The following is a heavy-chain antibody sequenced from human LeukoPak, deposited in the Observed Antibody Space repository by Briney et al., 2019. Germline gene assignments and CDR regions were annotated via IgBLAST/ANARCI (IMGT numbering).Heavy chain of an antibody. V-gene: IGHV3-23*01. CDR2: ISAGGGST. CDR3: AKDQSYSRTWYRGMDV. Sequence: GGSLRLSCAASGFTFSSYAMNWVRQAPGKGPEWVSGISAGGGSTYYADSVKGRFTISRDNSKNTLYLQMNSLRAEDTAVYYCAKDQSYSRTWYRGMDVWGQGTTVTVSS. D-gene: IGHD6-13*01. CDR1: GFTFSSYA. J-gene: IGHJ6*02.